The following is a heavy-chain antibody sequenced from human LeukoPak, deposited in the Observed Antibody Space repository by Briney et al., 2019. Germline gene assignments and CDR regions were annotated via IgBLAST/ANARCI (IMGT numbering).Heavy chain of an antibody. J-gene: IGHJ6*04. CDR3: ARDQGYCSGGSCYPYYYYGMDV. CDR1: GFTFSSYW. CDR2: IKQDGSEK. V-gene: IGHV3-7*03. D-gene: IGHD2-15*01. Sequence: GGSLRLSCAASGFTFSSYWMSWVRQAPGKGLEWVANIKQDGSEKYYVDSVKGRFTISRDNAKNSLYLQMNSLRAEDTAVYYRARDQGYCSGGSCYPYYYYGMDVWGKGTTVTVSS.